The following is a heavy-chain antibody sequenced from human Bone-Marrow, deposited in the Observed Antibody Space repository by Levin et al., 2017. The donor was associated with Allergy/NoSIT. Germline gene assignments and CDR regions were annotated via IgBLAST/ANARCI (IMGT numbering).Heavy chain of an antibody. D-gene: IGHD6-19*01. CDR1: RFTFSEYD. Sequence: GGSLRLSCAASRFTFSEYDMTWIRQAPGKGLEWVAHISTSGDSMNYADSLKGRFTISRDNAKNSLYLQMSSLRVDDTAFYYCARTPGRQWLASSYWYFDLWGRGTLVTVSS. V-gene: IGHV3-11*01. J-gene: IGHJ2*01. CDR3: ARTPGRQWLASSYWYFDL. CDR2: ISTSGDSM.